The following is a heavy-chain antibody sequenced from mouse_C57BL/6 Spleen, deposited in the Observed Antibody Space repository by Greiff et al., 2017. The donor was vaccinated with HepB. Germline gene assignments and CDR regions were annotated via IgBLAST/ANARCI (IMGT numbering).Heavy chain of an antibody. CDR2: INPSNGGT. CDR3: AREGNYDYDPGYFDY. J-gene: IGHJ2*01. D-gene: IGHD2-4*01. V-gene: IGHV1-53*01. CDR1: GYTFTSYW. Sequence: VQLQQPGTELVKPGASVKLSCKASGYTFTSYWMHWVKQRPGQGLEWIGNINPSNGGTNYNEKFKSKATLTVDKSSSTAYMQLRSLTSEDSAVYYGAREGNYDYDPGYFDYWGQGTTLTVSS.